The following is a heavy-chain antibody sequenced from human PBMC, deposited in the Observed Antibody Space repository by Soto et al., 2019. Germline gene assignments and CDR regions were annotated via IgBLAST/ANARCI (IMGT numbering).Heavy chain of an antibody. CDR1: GFSFSISP. V-gene: IGHV3-30-3*01. J-gene: IGHJ5*01. CDR2: ISYDGTNK. CDR3: SRDPKTSGGQHWAFNCFDS. Sequence: QVQLVESGGGVVQPGRSLRLSCAASGFSFSISPMHWVRQAPGKGPEWVALISYDGTNKFYAYSVKGRFTISRDNSKSRLYLQVHILSPEAEAVYYSSRDPKTSGGQHWAFNCFDSWGPGTLVTVSS. D-gene: IGHD7-27*01.